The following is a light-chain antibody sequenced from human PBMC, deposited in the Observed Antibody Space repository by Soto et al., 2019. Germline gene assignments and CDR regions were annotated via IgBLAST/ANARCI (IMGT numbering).Light chain of an antibody. V-gene: IGLV1-51*01. CDR2: DNN. CDR3: SAWDDNLRGVL. Sequence: QSVLTQPPSVSAAPGQKVTISCSGSTSNIENNYVSWSQQLPGTAPKLLIYDNNKRPSGIPDRFSASTSGNSASLAISGLRSEDEGDYYCSAWDDNLRGVLFGGGTKVTVL. CDR1: TSNIENNY. J-gene: IGLJ2*01.